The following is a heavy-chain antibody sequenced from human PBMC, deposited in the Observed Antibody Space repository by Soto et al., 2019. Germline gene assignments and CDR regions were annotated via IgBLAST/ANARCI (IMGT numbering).Heavy chain of an antibody. CDR3: ARGSFMITFGGGFDY. CDR1: GYTFTSYA. J-gene: IGHJ4*02. D-gene: IGHD3-16*01. V-gene: IGHV1-3*01. Sequence: ASVKVSCKASGYTFTSYAMHWVRQAPVQRLEWMGWINAGNGNTKYSQKSQGRVTITRDTSASTAYMELSSLRSEDTAVYYCARGSFMITFGGGFDYWGQGTLVTVSS. CDR2: INAGNGNT.